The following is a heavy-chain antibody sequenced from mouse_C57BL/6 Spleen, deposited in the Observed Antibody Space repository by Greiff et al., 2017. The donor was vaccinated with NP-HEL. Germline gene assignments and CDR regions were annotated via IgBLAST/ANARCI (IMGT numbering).Heavy chain of an antibody. CDR1: GFTFSNYW. Sequence: EVKVIESGGGLVQPGGSMKLSCVASGFTFSNYWMNWVRQSPEKGLEWVAQIRLKSDNYATLYAESVKGRFTISRDDSKSSVYLQMNNLRAEDTGIYYCTGTTVVVPYYFDYWGQGTTLTVSS. CDR2: IRLKSDNYAT. CDR3: TGTTVVVPYYFDY. D-gene: IGHD1-1*01. V-gene: IGHV6-3*01. J-gene: IGHJ2*01.